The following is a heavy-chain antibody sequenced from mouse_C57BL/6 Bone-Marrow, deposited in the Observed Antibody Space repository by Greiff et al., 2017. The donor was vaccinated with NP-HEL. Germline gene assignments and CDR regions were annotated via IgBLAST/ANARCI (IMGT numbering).Heavy chain of an antibody. CDR1: GFSLTSYG. J-gene: IGHJ2*01. D-gene: IGHD2-4*01. V-gene: IGHV2-6*03. CDR2: IWSDGST. Sequence: QVQLQQSGPGLVAPSQSLSITCTVSGFSLTSYGVHWVRQPPGKGLEWLVVIWSDGSTTYNSALKSRLSISKDNSKSQVFLKMNNLQTDDTTMYYCARESCLYDYENYWGQGTTLTVSS. CDR3: ARESCLYDYENY.